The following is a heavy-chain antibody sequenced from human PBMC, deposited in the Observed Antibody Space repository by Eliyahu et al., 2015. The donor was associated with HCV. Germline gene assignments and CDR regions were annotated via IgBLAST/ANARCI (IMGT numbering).Heavy chain of an antibody. D-gene: IGHD3-22*01. V-gene: IGHV1-2*02. Sequence: QVQLVQSGAEVKKPGASGKVSCKASGYTFTXXYMPXVRQAPGQGLEWMGXINPNSGGTNYAQKFQGRVTMTRDTSISTAYMELSRLRSDDTAVYYCARASVKRITMIVVVITTRGDAFDIWGQGTMVTVSS. CDR3: ARASVKRITMIVVVITTRGDAFDI. CDR2: INPNSGGT. J-gene: IGHJ3*02. CDR1: GYTFTXXY.